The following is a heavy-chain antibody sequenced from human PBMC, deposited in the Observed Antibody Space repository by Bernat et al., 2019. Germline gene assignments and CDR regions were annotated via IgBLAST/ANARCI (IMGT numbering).Heavy chain of an antibody. Sequence: EVQLVESGGGLVQPGGSLRLSCAASGFIFSTYGMSWVRQAPGKGLEWVSVITIGGSTYYADSVKGRFTISRDNSKNTRYLQMNSLRADDTAVYYCAKDPISGYDLYWGQGTLVTVSS. CDR2: ITIGGST. V-gene: IGHV3-23*04. D-gene: IGHD5-12*01. CDR1: GFIFSTYG. CDR3: AKDPISGYDLY. J-gene: IGHJ4*02.